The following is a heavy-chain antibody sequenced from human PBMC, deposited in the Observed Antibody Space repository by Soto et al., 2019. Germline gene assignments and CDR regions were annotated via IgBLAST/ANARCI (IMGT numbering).Heavy chain of an antibody. D-gene: IGHD6-19*01. CDR1: GYTFTSYA. CDR3: ARDQVTYSSGWYGMDV. CDR2: INAGNGNT. J-gene: IGHJ6*02. Sequence: ASVKVSCKASGYTFTSYAMHWVRQAPGQRLEWMGWINAGNGNTKYSQKFQGRVTITRDTSASTAYMELSSLRSEDTAVYYCARDQVTYSSGWYGMDVWGQGTTVTVS. V-gene: IGHV1-3*01.